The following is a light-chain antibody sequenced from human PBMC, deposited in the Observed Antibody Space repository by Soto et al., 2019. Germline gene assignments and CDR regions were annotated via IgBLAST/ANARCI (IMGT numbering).Light chain of an antibody. Sequence: DIQMTQSPSSLSASVGDRVTITCQASQDISNYLNWYQQKPGKAPKLLIYDASNLERGVPSRFSGSGSGTDFTFTISSLQPEDIATYYCQQYDNLPRTFGQGTKLEIK. CDR1: QDISNY. CDR2: DAS. J-gene: IGKJ2*01. CDR3: QQYDNLPRT. V-gene: IGKV1-33*01.